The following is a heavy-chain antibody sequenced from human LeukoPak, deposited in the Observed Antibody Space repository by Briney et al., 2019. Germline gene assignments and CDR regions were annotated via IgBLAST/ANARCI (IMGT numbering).Heavy chain of an antibody. CDR3: ARGVGNMIVFRSHDWYFDL. V-gene: IGHV4-4*07. CDR1: GGSISSYY. Sequence: SETLSLTCTVSGGSISSYYWSWIRQPAGKGLEWIGRIYTSGSTNYNPSLKSRVTISVVTSKNQFSLKLSSVTAADTAVYYCARGVGNMIVFRSHDWYFDLWGRGTLVTVSS. J-gene: IGHJ2*01. CDR2: IYTSGST. D-gene: IGHD3-22*01.